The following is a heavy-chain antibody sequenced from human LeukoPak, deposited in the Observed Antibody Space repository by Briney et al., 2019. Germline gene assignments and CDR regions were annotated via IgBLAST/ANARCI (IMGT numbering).Heavy chain of an antibody. D-gene: IGHD3-10*01. Sequence: GGSLRLSCAASGFTFSSYWMDWVRQAPGKGLEWVSAISGSGGSTYYADSVKGRFTISRDNSKNTLYLQMNSLRAEDTAVYYCAKVSTSALREFVDYWGQGTLVTVSS. V-gene: IGHV3-23*01. CDR3: AKVSTSALREFVDY. J-gene: IGHJ4*02. CDR2: ISGSGGST. CDR1: GFTFSSYW.